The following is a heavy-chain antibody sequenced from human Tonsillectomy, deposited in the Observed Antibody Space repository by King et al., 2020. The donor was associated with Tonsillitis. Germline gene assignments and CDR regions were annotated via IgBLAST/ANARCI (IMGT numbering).Heavy chain of an antibody. J-gene: IGHJ4*02. CDR2: IYSSGST. D-gene: IGHD2-21*02. V-gene: IGHV4-39*01. Sequence: QLQESGPGLVKPSETLSLTCTVSGGSISSTSYYWGWIRQPPGKGLEWIGSIYSSGSTYYNPSLKSRVTMSVDTSKNPFSLKLRSVTAADTTVYYCASHYCGGDCYPIAAFFDYWGRGTLVTVSS. CDR1: GGSISSTSYY. CDR3: ASHYCGGDCYPIAAFFDY.